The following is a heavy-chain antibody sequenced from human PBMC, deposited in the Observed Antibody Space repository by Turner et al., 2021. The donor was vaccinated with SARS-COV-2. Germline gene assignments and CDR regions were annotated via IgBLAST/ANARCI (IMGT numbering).Heavy chain of an antibody. CDR1: GFTFSSYW. CDR3: ARGGGYDGNPWDY. Sequence: EVQLVESGGGLVQPGGSLRLSCAASGFTFSSYWRSWVWQGQGKGLEWVDNMRQDGSEKYYVDSVEGRFTISRDNAKNSLYLQMNSLRAEDTAVYYCARGGGYDGNPWDYWGQGTLVTVSS. J-gene: IGHJ4*02. V-gene: IGHV3-7*01. CDR2: MRQDGSEK. D-gene: IGHD5-12*01.